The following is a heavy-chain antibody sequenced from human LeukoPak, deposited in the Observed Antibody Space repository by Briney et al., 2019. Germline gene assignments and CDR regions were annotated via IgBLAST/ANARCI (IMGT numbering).Heavy chain of an antibody. CDR3: ARFYANEWELPH. D-gene: IGHD1-26*01. J-gene: IGHJ4*02. CDR2: ISYDGSNK. CDR1: GFTFSSYA. V-gene: IGHV3-30*04. Sequence: PGGSLRLSCAASGFTFSSYAMHWVRKAPGKGLEWVALISYDGSNKYYADSVKGRFTISRDNSKSTLYLQMNSLRAEDTAVYYCARFYANEWELPHWGQGTLVTVSS.